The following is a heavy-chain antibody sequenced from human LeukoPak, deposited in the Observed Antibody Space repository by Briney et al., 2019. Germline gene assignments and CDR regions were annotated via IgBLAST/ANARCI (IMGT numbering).Heavy chain of an antibody. Sequence: GGSLRLSCAASGFTFSSYGMHWVRQAPGKGLEWVAVISYDGSNKYYADSVKGRFTISRDNSKNTLYLQMNSLRAEDTAVYYCAMGYGDYWGQGTLVTVSS. V-gene: IGHV3-30*03. J-gene: IGHJ4*02. CDR3: AMGYGDY. D-gene: IGHD1-1*01. CDR2: ISYDGSNK. CDR1: GFTFSSYG.